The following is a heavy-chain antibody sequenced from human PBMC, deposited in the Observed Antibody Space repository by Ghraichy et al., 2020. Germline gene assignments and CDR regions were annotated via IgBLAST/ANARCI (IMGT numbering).Heavy chain of an antibody. CDR3: ANDYGSGSYLDY. J-gene: IGHJ4*02. V-gene: IGHV3-30*02. CDR1: GFTFSSYG. D-gene: IGHD3-10*01. CDR2: IRYDGTNK. Sequence: GGSLRLSCAASGFTFSSYGMHWVRQAPGKGLEWVAFIRYDGTNKYYADSVKGRFTISRDNSKNTLYLQMNSLRAEDAAVYYCANDYGSGSYLDYWGQGTLVTVSS.